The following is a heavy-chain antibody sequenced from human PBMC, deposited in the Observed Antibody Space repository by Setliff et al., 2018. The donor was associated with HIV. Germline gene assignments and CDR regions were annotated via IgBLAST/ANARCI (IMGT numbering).Heavy chain of an antibody. CDR3: ARCYYNFWSGYPLDYMDV. Sequence: KPSETLSLTCSVSGGSVNSGNYHWAWIRQPAGKGLEWIGHIYTSGSPHYKSSLTSRLTISLDTSRNQFSLKLTSVTAADSATYYCARCYYNFWSGYPLDYMDVWGKGTTVTVSS. V-gene: IGHV4-61*09. D-gene: IGHD3-3*01. CDR2: IYTSGSP. CDR1: GGSVNSGNYH. J-gene: IGHJ6*03.